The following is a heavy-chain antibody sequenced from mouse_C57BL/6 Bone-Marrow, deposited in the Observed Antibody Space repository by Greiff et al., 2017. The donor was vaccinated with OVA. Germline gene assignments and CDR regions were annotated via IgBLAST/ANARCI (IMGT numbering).Heavy chain of an antibody. CDR1: GFTFSDFY. Sequence: EVKVVESGGGLVQSGRSLRLSCATSGFTFSDFYMEWVRQAPGKGLEWIAASRNKANDYTTEYSASVKGRFIVSRDTSQSILYLQMNALRAEDTAIYYCARDKLGGAMDYWGQGTSVTVSS. CDR3: ARDKLGGAMDY. J-gene: IGHJ4*01. D-gene: IGHD4-1*01. CDR2: SRNKANDYTT. V-gene: IGHV7-1*01.